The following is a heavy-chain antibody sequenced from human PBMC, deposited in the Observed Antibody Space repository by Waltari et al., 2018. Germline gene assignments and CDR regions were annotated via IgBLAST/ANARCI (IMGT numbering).Heavy chain of an antibody. D-gene: IGHD3-22*01. CDR2: INHSGST. J-gene: IGHJ4*02. CDR3: ARVWRADSSSGYYFYFDY. Sequence: QVQLQQWGAGLLKPSETLSLTCAVYGGSFSGYYWSWIRQPPGKGLEWIGEINHSGSTNYNPSLKSRVTISVDTSKNQFSLKLSSVTAADTAVYYCARVWRADSSSGYYFYFDYWGQGTLVTVSS. CDR1: GGSFSGYY. V-gene: IGHV4-34*01.